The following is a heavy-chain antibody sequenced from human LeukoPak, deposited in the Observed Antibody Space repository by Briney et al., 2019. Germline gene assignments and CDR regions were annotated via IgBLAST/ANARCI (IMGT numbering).Heavy chain of an antibody. D-gene: IGHD3-16*02. CDR3: ARGGYDYVWGSYRPGDAFDI. CDR1: GGSISSSSYY. V-gene: IGHV4-61*01. CDR2: IYYSGST. J-gene: IGHJ3*02. Sequence: PLETLSLTCTVSGGSISSSSYYWSWIRQPPGKGLEWIGYIYYSGSTNYNPSLKSRVTISVDTSKNQFSLKLSSVTAADTAVYYCARGGYDYVWGSYRPGDAFDIWGQGTMVTVSS.